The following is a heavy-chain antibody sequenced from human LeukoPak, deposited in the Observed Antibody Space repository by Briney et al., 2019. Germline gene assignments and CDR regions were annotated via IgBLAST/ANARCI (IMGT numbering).Heavy chain of an antibody. CDR1: GYTLTELS. CDR2: FDPEDGET. CDR3: ARVNSYQLRAPLSAFDI. J-gene: IGHJ3*02. D-gene: IGHD2-2*01. V-gene: IGHV1-24*01. Sequence: ASVKVSCKVSGYTLTELSMHWVRQAPGKGLEWMGGFDPEDGETIYAQKFQGRVTMTEDTSTDTAYMELSSLRSEDTAVYYCARVNSYQLRAPLSAFDIWGQGTMVTVSS.